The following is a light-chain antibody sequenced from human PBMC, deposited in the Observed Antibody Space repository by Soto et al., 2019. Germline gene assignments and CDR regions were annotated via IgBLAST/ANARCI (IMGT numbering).Light chain of an antibody. Sequence: AIQLTQSPSSLSASVGDRVTITCRASQGIGSALAWYQQKPGKAPKLLIYDASSLESGVPSRFGGSGSGTEFTLTISSLQPDDFATYYCQQYNSYSLTFGGGTKVDIK. CDR2: DAS. J-gene: IGKJ4*01. CDR3: QQYNSYSLT. V-gene: IGKV1-13*02. CDR1: QGIGSA.